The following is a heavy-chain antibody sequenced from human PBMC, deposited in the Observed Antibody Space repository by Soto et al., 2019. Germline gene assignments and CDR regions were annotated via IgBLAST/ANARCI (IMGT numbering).Heavy chain of an antibody. V-gene: IGHV6-1*01. J-gene: IGHJ4*02. CDR3: ARGYPLTGTTQLPLDY. CDR1: GDSVSSNSAA. CDR2: TYYRSKWYN. D-gene: IGHD1-7*01. Sequence: SQTLSLTCAISGDSVSSNSAAWNWIRQSPSRGLEWLGRTYYRSKWYNDYAVSVKSRITINPDTSKNQFSLQLNSVTPEDTAVYFRARGYPLTGTTQLPLDYWGQGTLVTLSS.